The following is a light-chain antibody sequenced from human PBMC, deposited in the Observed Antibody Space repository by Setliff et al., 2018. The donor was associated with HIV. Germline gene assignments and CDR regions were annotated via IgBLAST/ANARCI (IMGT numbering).Light chain of an antibody. CDR3: SSYAGGNNMV. CDR2: EVN. Sequence: LTQPPSASGSPGQSVTISCTGTSSDVGGYNYVSWYQQHPGKAPKVMIYEVNKRPSGVPDRFSGSKSGNTASLTVSGLQADDEADYYCSSYAGGNNMVFGGGTKATVL. CDR1: SSDVGGYNY. V-gene: IGLV2-8*01. J-gene: IGLJ3*02.